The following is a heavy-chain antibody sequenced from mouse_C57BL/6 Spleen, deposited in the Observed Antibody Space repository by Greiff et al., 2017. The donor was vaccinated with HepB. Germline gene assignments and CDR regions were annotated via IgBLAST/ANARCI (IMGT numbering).Heavy chain of an antibody. CDR2: IYPGDGDT. Sequence: QVQLKESGPELVKPGASVKISCKASGYAFSSSWMNWVKQRPGKGLEWIGRIYPGDGDTNYNGKFKGKATLTADKSSSTAYMQLSSLTSEDSAVYFCAREDYGSRSFAYWGQGTLVTVSA. D-gene: IGHD1-1*01. CDR3: AREDYGSRSFAY. J-gene: IGHJ3*01. V-gene: IGHV1-82*01. CDR1: GYAFSSSW.